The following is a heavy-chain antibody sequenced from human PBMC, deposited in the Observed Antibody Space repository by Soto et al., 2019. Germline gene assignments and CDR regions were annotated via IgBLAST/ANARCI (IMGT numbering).Heavy chain of an antibody. CDR3: TRLYCGGDCNFDS. Sequence: GGSLRLSCAASGFTFSGSAVPRGRQASGKGLEWVGRIRDKANSYATAYTASVKGRFTISRDDSKNTAYLQMNSLKTEDTAVYYCTRLYCGGDCNFDSWGQGTL. V-gene: IGHV3-73*01. J-gene: IGHJ4*02. CDR2: IRDKANSYAT. D-gene: IGHD2-21*02. CDR1: GFTFSGSA.